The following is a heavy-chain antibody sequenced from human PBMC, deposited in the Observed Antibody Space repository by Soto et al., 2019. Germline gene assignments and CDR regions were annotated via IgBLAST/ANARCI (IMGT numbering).Heavy chain of an antibody. V-gene: IGHV1-2*02. CDR2: ISNSGGT. J-gene: IGHJ4*02. Sequence: QVQLVQSGAEVKRPGASVKVSCKASGYPFTGHYIHWLRQAPGQGFEWMGWISNSGGTKYAQNFQGRVNMTRDTSITPAYMELKGLKSXDTAVYYCARGGSWYAFWGQGTLVTVSS. CDR3: ARGGSWYAF. D-gene: IGHD6-13*01. CDR1: GYPFTGHY.